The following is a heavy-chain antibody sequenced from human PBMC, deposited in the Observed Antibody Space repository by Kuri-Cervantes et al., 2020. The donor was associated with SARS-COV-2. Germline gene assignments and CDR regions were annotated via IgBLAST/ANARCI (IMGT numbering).Heavy chain of an antibody. Sequence: GGSLRLSCEVSGFLFSASAIHWVRQASGKGLEWVGRVRGKANNYATAYAASVKGRFTIPRDDSKNMAYLQMNSLKTEDTAVYYCAREYYDFWSGYFVAGNYYYYMDVWGKGTTVTVSS. CDR1: GFLFSASA. CDR3: AREYYDFWSGYFVAGNYYYYMDV. CDR2: VRGKANNYAT. D-gene: IGHD3-3*01. J-gene: IGHJ6*03. V-gene: IGHV3-73*01.